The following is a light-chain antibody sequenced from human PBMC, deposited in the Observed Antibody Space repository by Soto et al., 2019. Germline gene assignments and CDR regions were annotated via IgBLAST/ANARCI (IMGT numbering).Light chain of an antibody. CDR2: AAS. V-gene: IGKV3-20*01. CDR3: HHYGPSPPHT. Sequence: ESVLTQSPGTLSLSPGESTTLSCRASRSFSSSYLAWYQQKPGQAPRLLIYAASSRATGIPDRFRGSGSATDFTLTISRLEPEDSAVYFCHHYGPSPPHTFGQGTKVEIK. CDR1: RSFSSSY. J-gene: IGKJ2*01.